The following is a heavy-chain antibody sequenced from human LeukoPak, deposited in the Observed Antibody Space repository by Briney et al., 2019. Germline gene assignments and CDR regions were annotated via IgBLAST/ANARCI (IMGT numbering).Heavy chain of an antibody. CDR3: ARDSTWFGELSSFDY. Sequence: ASVKVSCKASGYTFTSYDINWVRQATGQGLEWVGWMNPNSGNTGSAQKFQGRVSMTRDTSISTAYMELSSLRSDDTAVYYCARDSTWFGELSSFDYWGQGTLVTVSS. D-gene: IGHD3-10*01. J-gene: IGHJ4*02. CDR1: GYTFTSYD. V-gene: IGHV1-8*01. CDR2: MNPNSGNT.